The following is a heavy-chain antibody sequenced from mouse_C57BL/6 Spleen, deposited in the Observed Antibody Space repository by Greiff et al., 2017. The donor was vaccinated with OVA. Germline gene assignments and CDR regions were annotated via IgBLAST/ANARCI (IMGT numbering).Heavy chain of an antibody. D-gene: IGHD2-4*01. CDR1: GYTFTSYW. V-gene: IGHV1-64*01. J-gene: IGHJ3*01. CDR2: IHPNSGST. CDR3: ASRGDYDGKAWFAY. Sequence: VQLQQPGAELVKPGASVKLSCKASGYTFTSYWMHWVKQRPGQGLEWIGMIHPNSGSTNYNEKFKSKATLTVDKSSSTAYMQLSSLTSEDSAVYYCASRGDYDGKAWFAYWGQGTLVTVSA.